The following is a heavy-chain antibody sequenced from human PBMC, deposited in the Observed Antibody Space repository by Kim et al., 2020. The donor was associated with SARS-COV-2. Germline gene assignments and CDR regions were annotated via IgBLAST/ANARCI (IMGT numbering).Heavy chain of an antibody. CDR3: ARDRGYCSGGSCYDYYYGMDV. Sequence: SVKVSYKASGGTFSSYAISWVRQAPGQGLEWMGGIIPIFGTANYAQKFQGRVTITADESTSTAYMELSSLRSEDTAVYYCARDRGYCSGGSCYDYYYGMDVWGQGTTDTVSS. CDR1: GGTFSSYA. CDR2: IIPIFGTA. D-gene: IGHD2-15*01. V-gene: IGHV1-69*13. J-gene: IGHJ6*02.